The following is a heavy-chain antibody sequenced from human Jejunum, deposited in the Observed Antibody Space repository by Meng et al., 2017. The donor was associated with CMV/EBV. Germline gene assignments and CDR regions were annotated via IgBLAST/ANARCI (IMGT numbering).Heavy chain of an antibody. CDR2: INPNSGDT. D-gene: IGHD7-27*01. V-gene: IGHV1-2*02. J-gene: IGHJ1*01. CDR3: AMGTGPGFQH. Sequence: VSCKASGYTFIGYYMHWVRQAPGQGLEWMGWINPNSGDTNFAQKFQDRVTMTRDTSISTAYIELSRLRFDDTAVYYCAMGTGPGFQHWGQGTLVTVPQ. CDR1: GYTFIGYY.